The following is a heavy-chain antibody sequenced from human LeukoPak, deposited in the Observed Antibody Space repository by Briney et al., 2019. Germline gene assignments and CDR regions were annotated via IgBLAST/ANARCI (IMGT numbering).Heavy chain of an antibody. CDR3: ARGQVNWLRIDNAFDI. Sequence: PGGSLRLSCTASGFTFSGYSMSWIRQAPGKGLEWVSYISSSGSTIYYADSVKGRFTISRDNAKNSLYLQMNSLRAEDTAVYYCARGQVNWLRIDNAFDIWGQGTMVTVSS. J-gene: IGHJ3*02. CDR2: ISSSGSTI. D-gene: IGHD5-12*01. CDR1: GFTFSGYS. V-gene: IGHV3-11*01.